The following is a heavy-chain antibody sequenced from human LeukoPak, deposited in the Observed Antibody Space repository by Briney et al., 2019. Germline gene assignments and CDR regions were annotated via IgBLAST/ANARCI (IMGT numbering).Heavy chain of an antibody. CDR2: INHSGST. Sequence: PSETLSLTCAVYGGSFSGYYWSWIRQPPGKGLEWIGEINHSGSTNYNPSLKSRVTISVDTSKNQFSLKLSSVTAADTAVYYCARGRAAAAGTWFDPWGQRTLVTVSS. CDR1: GGSFSGYY. J-gene: IGHJ5*02. D-gene: IGHD6-13*01. CDR3: ARGRAAAAGTWFDP. V-gene: IGHV4-34*01.